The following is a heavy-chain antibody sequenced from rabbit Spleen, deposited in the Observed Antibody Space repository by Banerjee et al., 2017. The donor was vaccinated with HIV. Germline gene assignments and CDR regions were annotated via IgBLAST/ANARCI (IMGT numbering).Heavy chain of an antibody. CDR1: GLDFSSGYW. Sequence: QEQLVEYGGDLVQPEGSLTLTCKASGLDFSSGYWICWVRRAPGKGLEWIACIYTGSGNTYSATWAKGRFTISKTSSTTVTLQMTSLTAADTATYFCARRDAVSGGCGLWGPGTLVTVS. D-gene: IGHD1-1*01. J-gene: IGHJ4*01. CDR3: ARRDAVSGGCGL. CDR2: IYTGSGNT. V-gene: IGHV1S45*01.